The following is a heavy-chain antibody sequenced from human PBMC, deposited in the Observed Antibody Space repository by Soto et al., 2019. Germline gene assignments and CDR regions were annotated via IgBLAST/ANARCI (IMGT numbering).Heavy chain of an antibody. CDR3: ARGRGWYDFWSGYSYYYGMDV. CDR2: INHSGST. V-gene: IGHV4-34*01. Sequence: SETLSLTCAVYCGSFSGYYWSWIRQPPGKGLEWIGEINHSGSTNYNPSLKSRVTISVDTSKNQFSLKLSSVTAADTAVYYCARGRGWYDFWSGYSYYYGMDVWGQGTTVTVSS. CDR1: CGSFSGYY. J-gene: IGHJ6*02. D-gene: IGHD3-3*01.